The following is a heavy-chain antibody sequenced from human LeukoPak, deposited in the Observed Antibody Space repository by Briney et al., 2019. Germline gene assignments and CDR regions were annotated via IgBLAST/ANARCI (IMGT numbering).Heavy chain of an antibody. J-gene: IGHJ4*02. CDR3: ARVSGYDWESFYDY. D-gene: IGHD5-12*01. CDR1: GGSISSYY. Sequence: SETLSLTCTVSGGSISSYYWSWIRQPPGKGLEWIGHIYYSGSTNYNPSLKSRLTISVDTSKNQFSLKLSSVTAADTAVYYCARVSGYDWESFYDYWGQGTLATASS. V-gene: IGHV4-59*01. CDR2: IYYSGST.